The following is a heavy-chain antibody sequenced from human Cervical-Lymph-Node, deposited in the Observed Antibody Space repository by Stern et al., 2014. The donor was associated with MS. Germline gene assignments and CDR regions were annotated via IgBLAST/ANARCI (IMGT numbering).Heavy chain of an antibody. CDR1: GDTFKNYA. Sequence: QMQLVQSGAEVKTPGSSVKVSCKTSGDTFKNYAISWVRQAPGLGLEWMGGIVPIFGTTTYARKFRGRIILTADKSTNTTYMELSSLRSEDTAVYYCAREFSTSAHPFDYWGQGSLLTVSS. CDR3: AREFSTSAHPFDY. CDR2: IVPIFGTT. V-gene: IGHV1-69*06. D-gene: IGHD6-13*01. J-gene: IGHJ4*02.